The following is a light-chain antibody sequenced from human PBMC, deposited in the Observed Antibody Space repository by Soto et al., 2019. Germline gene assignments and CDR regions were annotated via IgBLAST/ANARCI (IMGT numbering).Light chain of an antibody. CDR1: QSLVYSDANTY. V-gene: IGKV2-30*01. Sequence: DVVMTQSPLSLPVTLGQPASISCRSSQSLVYSDANTYLNWFQQRPGQSPRRLIYKVSNRDSGVPDRFSGSASGTDFTLTISRVEAEDVGVSYCMQGTYWPPTFGQGTKVDIK. J-gene: IGKJ1*01. CDR2: KVS. CDR3: MQGTYWPPT.